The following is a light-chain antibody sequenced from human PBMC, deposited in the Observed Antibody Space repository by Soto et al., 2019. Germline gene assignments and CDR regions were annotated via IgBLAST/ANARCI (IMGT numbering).Light chain of an antibody. V-gene: IGKV3D-15*01. CDR2: GIS. Sequence: EVVMTQSPATLSVSPGERATLSCRASQSVNSNYLAWYQQKPGQAPRLLIYGISKRATDIPDRFSGSGSGTEFTLTISSLQPEDFATYHCQQLNTLPFTFGQGTRLEIK. J-gene: IGKJ5*01. CDR3: QQLNTLPFT. CDR1: QSVNSN.